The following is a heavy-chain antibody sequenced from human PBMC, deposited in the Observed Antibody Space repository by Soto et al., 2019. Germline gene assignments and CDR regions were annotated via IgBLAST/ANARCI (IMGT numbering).Heavy chain of an antibody. CDR3: ARGGYSYASRGFGFDY. Sequence: SETLSLTCAVYGGSFSGYYWSWIRQPPGKGLKWIGEINHSGSTNYNPSLKSRVTISVDTSKNQFSLKLSSVTAADTAVYYCARGGYSYASRGFGFDYWGQGTLVTVSS. CDR1: GGSFSGYY. V-gene: IGHV4-34*01. J-gene: IGHJ4*02. D-gene: IGHD5-18*01. CDR2: INHSGST.